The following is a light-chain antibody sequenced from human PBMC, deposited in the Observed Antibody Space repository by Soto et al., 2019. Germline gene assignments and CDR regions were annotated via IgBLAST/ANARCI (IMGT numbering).Light chain of an antibody. CDR2: DAS. J-gene: IGKJ5*01. CDR3: HQRQYWPPIT. Sequence: DIVMTQSPATLSLAPGERVTFSCRASQGVSRKLAWYQHKPGQAPRLLIFDASQRATGIPARFSGSGSGTDLTLTISSLETEDFAVYYCHQRQYWPPITFGQGTRLEIK. V-gene: IGKV3-11*01. CDR1: QGVSRK.